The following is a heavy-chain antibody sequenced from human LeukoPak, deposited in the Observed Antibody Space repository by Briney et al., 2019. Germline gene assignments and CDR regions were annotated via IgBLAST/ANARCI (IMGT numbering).Heavy chain of an antibody. CDR3: AKGIRGFGELLSGFFDY. Sequence: GGSLRLSCAASGFTFSSYGMHWVRQAPGRGLEWVAFIRYDGSNKYYADSVKGRFTISRDNSKNTLYLQMNSLRDEDTAVYYCAKGIRGFGELLSGFFDYWGQGTLVTVSS. CDR1: GFTFSSYG. D-gene: IGHD3-10*01. CDR2: IRYDGSNK. V-gene: IGHV3-30*02. J-gene: IGHJ4*02.